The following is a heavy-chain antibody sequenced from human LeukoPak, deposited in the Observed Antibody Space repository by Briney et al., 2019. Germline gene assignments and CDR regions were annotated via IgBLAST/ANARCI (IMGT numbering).Heavy chain of an antibody. J-gene: IGHJ6*04. V-gene: IGHV1-69*06. D-gene: IGHD3-10*01. CDR2: IIPIFGTA. CDR1: GGTFSSYA. CDR3: ARGPLGSSGSYSYYYYGMDV. Sequence: SVKVSCKASGGTFSSYAISWVRQAPGQGLEWMGGIIPIFGTANYAQKFQGRVTITADKSTSTAYMELSSLRSEDTAVYYSARGPLGSSGSYSYYYYGMDVWGKGTTVTVSS.